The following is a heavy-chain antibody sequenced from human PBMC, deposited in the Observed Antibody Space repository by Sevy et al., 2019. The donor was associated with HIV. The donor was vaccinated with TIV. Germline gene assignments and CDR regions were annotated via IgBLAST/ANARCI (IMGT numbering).Heavy chain of an antibody. CDR3: AKDLRRGDILTGYLNY. CDR1: GFKFDDYA. V-gene: IGHV3-9*01. CDR2: ITWDGGRT. Sequence: GGSLRLSCTASGFKFDDYAMHWVRQPPGKGLEWDSGITWDGGRTGYADSVKSRFIISRDNTKSSLYLQMNSLRAEDTALYYCAKDLRRGDILTGYLNYWGQGILVTVSS. D-gene: IGHD3-9*01. J-gene: IGHJ4*02.